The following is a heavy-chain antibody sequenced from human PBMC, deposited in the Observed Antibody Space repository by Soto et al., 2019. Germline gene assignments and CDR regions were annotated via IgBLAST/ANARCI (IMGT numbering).Heavy chain of an antibody. J-gene: IGHJ5*02. Sequence: SGPTLVNPTQTLTLTCTFSGFSLSTSGVGVGWIRQPPGKALEWLALIYWDDDKRYSPSLKSRLTITKDTSKNQVVLTMTNMDPLDTATYYFAQKLLYGSGSHVKNCFHPWGQGTLVTLPS. CDR2: IYWDDDK. CDR1: GFSLSTSGVG. V-gene: IGHV2-5*02. D-gene: IGHD3-10*01. CDR3: AQKLLYGSGSHVKNCFHP.